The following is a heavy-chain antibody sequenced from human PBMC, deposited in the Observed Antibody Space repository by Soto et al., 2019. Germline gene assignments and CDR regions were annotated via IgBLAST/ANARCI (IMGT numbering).Heavy chain of an antibody. D-gene: IGHD3-16*01. Sequence: GGSLRLSCAASGFTVSSNYMSWVRQAPGKGLEWVSVIYSGGSTYYADSVKGRFTISRHNSKNTLYLQMNSLRAEDTAVYYCARAMFSSFGYYYYMDVWGKGTTVTVSS. J-gene: IGHJ6*03. CDR2: IYSGGST. CDR3: ARAMFSSFGYYYYMDV. V-gene: IGHV3-53*04. CDR1: GFTVSSNY.